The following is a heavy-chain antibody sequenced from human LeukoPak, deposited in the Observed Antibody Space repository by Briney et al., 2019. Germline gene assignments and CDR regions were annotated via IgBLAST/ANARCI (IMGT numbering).Heavy chain of an antibody. CDR1: GFTFSSYE. Sequence: PGGSLRLSCAVSGFTFSSYEMNWVRQAPGKGLEWVSYISSSGSTIYYADSVKGRFTISRDNAKNSLYLQMNSLRVEDTAVYYCARDSQRWGNFDSGAREPWSASPQ. CDR3: ARDSQRWGNFDS. V-gene: IGHV3-48*03. D-gene: IGHD5-24*01. J-gene: IGHJ4*02. CDR2: ISSSGSTI.